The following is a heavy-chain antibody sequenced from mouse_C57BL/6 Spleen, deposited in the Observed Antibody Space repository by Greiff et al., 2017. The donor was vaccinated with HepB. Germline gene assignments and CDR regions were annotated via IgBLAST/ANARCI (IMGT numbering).Heavy chain of an antibody. CDR3: ARDPANWDAMDY. CDR2: INPYNGGT. CDR1: GYTFTDYY. J-gene: IGHJ4*01. Sequence: VHVKQSGPVLVKPGASVKMSCKASGYTFTDYYMNWVKQSHGKSLEWIGVINPYNGGTSYNQKFKGKATLTVDKSSSTAYMELNSLTSEDSAVYYCARDPANWDAMDYWGQGTSVTVSS. V-gene: IGHV1-19*01. D-gene: IGHD4-1*01.